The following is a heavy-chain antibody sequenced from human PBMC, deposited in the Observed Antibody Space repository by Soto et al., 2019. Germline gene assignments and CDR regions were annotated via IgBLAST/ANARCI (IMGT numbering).Heavy chain of an antibody. CDR3: ETTAAKVYHYYGMDV. CDR1: GGSISSSSYY. D-gene: IGHD2-2*01. V-gene: IGHV4-39*01. Sequence: PSETLSLTCTVSGGSISSSSYYWGWIRQPPGKGLEWIGSIYYSGSTYYNPSLKSRVTISVDTSKNQFSLKLSSVTAADTAVYYCETTAAKVYHYYGMDVWGQGTTVPVSS. CDR2: IYYSGST. J-gene: IGHJ6*02.